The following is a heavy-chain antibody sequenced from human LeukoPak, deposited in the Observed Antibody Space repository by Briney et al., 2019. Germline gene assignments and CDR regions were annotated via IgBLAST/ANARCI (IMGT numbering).Heavy chain of an antibody. CDR3: ARHSGIAVAGADFDY. V-gene: IGHV4-59*08. CDR2: IYYSGST. CDR1: GGSISSYY. J-gene: IGHJ4*02. Sequence: PSETLSPTRTVSGGSISSYYWSWIRQPPGKGLEWIGYIYYSGSTNYNPSLKSRVTISVDTSKNQFSLKLSSVTAADTAVYYCARHSGIAVAGADFDYWGQGTLVTVSS. D-gene: IGHD6-19*01.